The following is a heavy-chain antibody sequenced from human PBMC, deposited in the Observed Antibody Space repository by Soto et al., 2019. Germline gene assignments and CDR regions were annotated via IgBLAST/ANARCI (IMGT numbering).Heavy chain of an antibody. CDR2: VGGTGHGP. CDR1: GFNFGDYA. D-gene: IGHD3-3*01. J-gene: IGHJ5*02. V-gene: IGHV3-23*01. CDR3: AKTDHFGVVTDNWCDP. Sequence: EVQLLESGGGVVRPGGSLRLSCATSGFNFGDYAMAWVRQAPGKGLEWVASVGGTGHGPYHADSVRGRFSVSRDNSKSTLYRQMNRLRAEDTAVYYCAKTDHFGVVTDNWCDPWGHGTKVTVSS.